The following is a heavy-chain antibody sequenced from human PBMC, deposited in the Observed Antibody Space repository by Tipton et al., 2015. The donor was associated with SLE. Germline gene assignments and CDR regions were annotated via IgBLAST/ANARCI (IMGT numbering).Heavy chain of an antibody. J-gene: IGHJ6*02. Sequence: SLRLSCAASGFTFSAYGIHWVRQAPGKGLEWVAFIRFDGVKKYYADSVKGRFTISRDNSKNTLYLQMNSLRAEDTAVYYCAKRMGGPYGGMDVWGQGTTVTVSS. V-gene: IGHV3-30*02. D-gene: IGHD3-16*01. CDR2: IRFDGVKK. CDR3: AKRMGGPYGGMDV. CDR1: GFTFSAYG.